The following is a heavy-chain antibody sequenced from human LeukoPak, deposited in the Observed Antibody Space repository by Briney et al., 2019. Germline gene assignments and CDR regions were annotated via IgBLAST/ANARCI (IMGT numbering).Heavy chain of an antibody. Sequence: GGSLRLSCAASGLAFGDHFLDWVRQAPGKGLEWVGRSRNKANSYTTEYAASVKGRFTISRDDSKNSVYLQMNSLKTEDTAVYYCATFFGYDFGYWGQGTLVTVSS. CDR3: ATFFGYDFGY. D-gene: IGHD5-12*01. CDR2: SRNKANSYTT. J-gene: IGHJ4*02. V-gene: IGHV3-72*01. CDR1: GLAFGDHF.